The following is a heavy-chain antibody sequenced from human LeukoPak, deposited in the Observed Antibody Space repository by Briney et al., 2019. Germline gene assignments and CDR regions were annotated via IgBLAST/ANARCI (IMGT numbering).Heavy chain of an antibody. Sequence: ASVKVSCKASGGTFSSYAISWVRQAPGQGLEWMGGIIPIFGTANYAQKFQGRVTITADKSTSTAYMELRSLRSDDTAVYYCARDWLYGWDYWGQGTLVTVSS. CDR2: IIPIFGTA. D-gene: IGHD3-9*01. J-gene: IGHJ4*02. CDR3: ARDWLYGWDY. CDR1: GGTFSSYA. V-gene: IGHV1-69*06.